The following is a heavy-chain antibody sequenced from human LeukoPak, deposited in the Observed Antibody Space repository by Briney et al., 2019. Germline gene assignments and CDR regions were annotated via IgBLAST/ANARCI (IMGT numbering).Heavy chain of an antibody. CDR3: ARGPFDWLPHAAFDI. V-gene: IGHV1-18*01. D-gene: IGHD3-9*01. J-gene: IGHJ3*02. Sequence: ASVKVSCKASGYTFTSYGISWVRQAPGQGLEWMGWISAYNGNTNYAQKLQGRVTMTTDTSTSTAYMELRSLRSDDTAVYYCARGPFDWLPHAAFDIWGQGTMVTVSS. CDR1: GYTFTSYG. CDR2: ISAYNGNT.